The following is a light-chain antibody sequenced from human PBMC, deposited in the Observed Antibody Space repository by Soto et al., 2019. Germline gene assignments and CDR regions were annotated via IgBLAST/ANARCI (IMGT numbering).Light chain of an antibody. CDR1: QSVSNN. CDR2: GAS. V-gene: IGKV3-15*01. CDR3: QQYDNWPPWT. J-gene: IGKJ1*01. Sequence: VMSQSAATVSVSQGERVTLSCRASQSVSNNLAWYQQKPGQAPSLLIYGASTRATGIPARFSGSGSGTEFTLTISSLQSEDFAVYYCQQYDNWPPWTFGPGTKVDIK.